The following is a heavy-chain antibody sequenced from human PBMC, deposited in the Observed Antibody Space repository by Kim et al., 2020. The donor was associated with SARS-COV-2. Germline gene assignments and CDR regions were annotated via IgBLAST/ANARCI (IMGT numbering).Heavy chain of an antibody. CDR2: IYHSGST. V-gene: IGHV4-4*02. CDR1: GGSISSSNW. Sequence: SETLSLTCAVSGGSISSSNWWSWVRQPPGKGLEWVGEIYHSGSTNYNPSLKSRVTISVDKSKNQFSLKLSSVTAAGTAVYYCARAYSSGWYGGYYYGMDVWGQGTTVTVSS. D-gene: IGHD6-19*01. J-gene: IGHJ6*02. CDR3: ARAYSSGWYGGYYYGMDV.